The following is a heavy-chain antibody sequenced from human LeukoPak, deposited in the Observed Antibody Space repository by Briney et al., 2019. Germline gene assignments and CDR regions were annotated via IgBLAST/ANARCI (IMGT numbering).Heavy chain of an antibody. J-gene: IGHJ4*02. CDR2: INPDSGGT. D-gene: IGHD3-10*01. Sequence: ASVKVSCKASGYTFTGYYMHWVRQAPGQGLEWMGWINPDSGGTNYAQKFQGRVTMTRDTSISTAYMELSRLRSDDTAIYYCAIDYASLGSGDFDYWGQGTLVTVSS. CDR1: GYTFTGYY. V-gene: IGHV1-2*02. CDR3: AIDYASLGSGDFDY.